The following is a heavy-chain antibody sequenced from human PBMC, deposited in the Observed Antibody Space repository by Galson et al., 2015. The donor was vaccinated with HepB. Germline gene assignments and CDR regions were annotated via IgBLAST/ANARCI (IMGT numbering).Heavy chain of an antibody. Sequence: SVKVSCKASGYTFTSYGISWVRQAPGQGLEWMGWISAYNGNTNYAQKLQGRVTMTTDTSTSTAYMELRSLRSDDTAVYYCARDSFVDTAMLPSCYWGQGTLVTVSS. CDR1: GYTFTSYG. J-gene: IGHJ4*02. CDR2: ISAYNGNT. CDR3: ARDSFVDTAMLPSCY. V-gene: IGHV1-18*01. D-gene: IGHD5-18*01.